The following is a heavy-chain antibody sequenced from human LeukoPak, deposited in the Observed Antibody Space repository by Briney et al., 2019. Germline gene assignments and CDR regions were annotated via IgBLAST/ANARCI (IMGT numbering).Heavy chain of an antibody. D-gene: IGHD6-25*01. Sequence: GASVKVSCTASGYTFTSYYMHWVRQAPGQGLEWMGIINPTSGDITYAQKFQGRVTMTRDMSTSTVYMDLSSLRSEDTAVYYCARYGFSSVWQGGWHAFDIWGQGTMVTVSS. CDR1: GYTFTSYY. CDR2: INPTSGDI. V-gene: IGHV1-46*01. J-gene: IGHJ3*02. CDR3: ARYGFSSVWQGGWHAFDI.